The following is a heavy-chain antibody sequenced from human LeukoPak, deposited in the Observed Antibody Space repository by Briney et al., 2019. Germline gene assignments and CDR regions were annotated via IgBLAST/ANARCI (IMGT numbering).Heavy chain of an antibody. D-gene: IGHD3-3*01. J-gene: IGHJ3*02. CDR3: AKGPYPYYGGDAFDI. Sequence: GGSLRLSCAASGFTFSSYAMSWVRQAPGKGLEWVSAISGSGGSTYYADSVKGRFTISRDNSKNTLYLQMNSLGAEDTAVYYCAKGPYPYYGGDAFDIWGQGTMVTVSS. CDR1: GFTFSSYA. CDR2: ISGSGGST. V-gene: IGHV3-23*01.